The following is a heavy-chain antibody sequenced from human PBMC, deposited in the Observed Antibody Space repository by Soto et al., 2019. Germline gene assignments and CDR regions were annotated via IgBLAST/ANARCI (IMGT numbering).Heavy chain of an antibody. D-gene: IGHD3-22*01. CDR1: GYTFTRYY. CDR2: INPSGGST. Sequence: VASVKVSCKASGYTFTRYYMHWVRQAPGQGLEWMGIINPSGGSTSYAQKFQGRVTMTRDTSTSTVYMELSSLRSEDTAVYYCATTPPYYYDSSGSLDYWGQGTLVTVSS. CDR3: ATTPPYYYDSSGSLDY. V-gene: IGHV1-46*01. J-gene: IGHJ4*02.